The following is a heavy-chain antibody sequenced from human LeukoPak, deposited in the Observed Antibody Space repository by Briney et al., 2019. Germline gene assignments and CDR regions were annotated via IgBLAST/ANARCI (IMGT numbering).Heavy chain of an antibody. CDR2: ISYTGCT. Sequence: SETLSRTCTVSGGSINNYYLTWIRQSPGKGLESLGYISYTGCTNYNPSLKSRVTISVDTSKNQFSLKLTSVTTADTAIYYCARGAYCGGGNCYYYYFYMDVWGKGTTVTISS. J-gene: IGHJ6*03. D-gene: IGHD2-15*01. CDR3: ARGAYCGGGNCYYYYFYMDV. V-gene: IGHV4-59*01. CDR1: GGSINNYY.